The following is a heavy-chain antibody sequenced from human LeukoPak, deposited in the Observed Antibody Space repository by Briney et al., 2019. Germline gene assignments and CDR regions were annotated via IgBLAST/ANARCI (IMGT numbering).Heavy chain of an antibody. D-gene: IGHD2-15*01. V-gene: IGHV3-21*01. CDR1: GFTFSSYT. J-gene: IGHJ4*02. CDR2: ISSSSNYI. CDR3: VTDCCNGGRDY. Sequence: PGGSLRLSCAASGFTFSSYTRNGFPQAPGKGRNWVSSISSSSNYIYYADSLKGRFTISRDNAKNSLYLQMNTLRAEDTAVYYCVTDCCNGGRDYWGQGTLVTVSS.